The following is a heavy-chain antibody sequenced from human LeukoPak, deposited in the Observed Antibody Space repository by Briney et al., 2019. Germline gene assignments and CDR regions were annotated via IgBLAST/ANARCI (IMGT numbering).Heavy chain of an antibody. V-gene: IGHV1-8*01. J-gene: IGHJ3*02. CDR1: GYTFTSYD. Sequence: ASVKVSCKASGYTFTSYDINWVRQATGQGLEWMGWMNPNSGNAGYAQKFQGRVTMTRNTSISTAYMELSSLRSEDTAVYYCARDNGGAYYFDSSAYYHNDAFDIWGQGTMVTVSS. CDR3: ARDNGGAYYFDSSAYYHNDAFDI. D-gene: IGHD3-22*01. CDR2: MNPNSGNA.